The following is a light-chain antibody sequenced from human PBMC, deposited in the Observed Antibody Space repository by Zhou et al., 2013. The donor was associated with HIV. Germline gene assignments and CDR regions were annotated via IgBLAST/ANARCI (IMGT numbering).Light chain of an antibody. Sequence: EIVLTQSPGTLSLSPGERATLSCRASQSVSSSYLAWYQQKPGQAPRLLIYGSSTRATGIPARFSGSGSGTEFTLTISNLESEDFGVYYCQQYVNWPPTFGQGTRVEI. CDR3: QQYVNWPPT. CDR2: GSS. V-gene: IGKV3-20*01. CDR1: QSVSSSY. J-gene: IGKJ1*01.